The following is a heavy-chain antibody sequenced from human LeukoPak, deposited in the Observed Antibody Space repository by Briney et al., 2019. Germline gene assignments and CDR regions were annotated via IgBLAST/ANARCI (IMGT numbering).Heavy chain of an antibody. CDR2: ISNDGSNK. Sequence: QPGRSLRLSCAASGFTFSSYGMHWVRQAPGKGLEWVAVISNDGSNKYYADSVKGRFTISRDNSKNTLYLQMNSLGAEDTAVYYCAKPMVRALDPWGQGTLVTVSS. J-gene: IGHJ5*02. CDR1: GFTFSSYG. CDR3: AKPMVRALDP. V-gene: IGHV3-30*18. D-gene: IGHD3-10*01.